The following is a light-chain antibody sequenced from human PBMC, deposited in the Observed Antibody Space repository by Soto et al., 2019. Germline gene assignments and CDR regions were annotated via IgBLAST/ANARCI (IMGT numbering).Light chain of an antibody. CDR3: QQSYSTSWT. CDR2: AAS. J-gene: IGKJ1*01. Sequence: IQLTQSPSFLSASVGDRVTITCRASQGISSYLAWYQQKPGKAPKLLIYAASTLQSGVPSRFSGGGSGTEFTLTISSLQPEDFATYYCQQSYSTSWTFGQGTKVDIK. CDR1: QGISSY. V-gene: IGKV1-9*01.